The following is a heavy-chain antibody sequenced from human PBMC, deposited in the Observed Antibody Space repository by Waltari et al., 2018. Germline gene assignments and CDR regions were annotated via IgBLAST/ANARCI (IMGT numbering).Heavy chain of an antibody. Sequence: QVQLVQSGAEVKKPGASVKVSCKASGYTFTGYYMHWVRQAPGQGLEWMGWINPNSGGTNYAQKFQGRVTMTRDTSISTAYMELSRLRSDDTAVYYCAGDYYDSSGYYYVSDYWGQGTLVTVSS. V-gene: IGHV1-2*02. D-gene: IGHD3-22*01. CDR3: AGDYYDSSGYYYVSDY. CDR2: INPNSGGT. J-gene: IGHJ4*02. CDR1: GYTFTGYY.